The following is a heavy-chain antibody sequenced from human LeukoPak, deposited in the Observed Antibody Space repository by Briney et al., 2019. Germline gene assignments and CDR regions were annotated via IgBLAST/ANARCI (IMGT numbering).Heavy chain of an antibody. CDR2: IYPHDSDT. CDR3: ARQQGDYSTSYPFDY. Sequence: GESLQISCKGSGYSLTTYWIAWVRQMPGKGLEWMGIIYPHDSDTRYSPSFLGQVTISADKSFSTAYLQWSSLKASDTAIYYCARQQGDYSTSYPFDYWGQGTLVTVSS. CDR1: GYSLTTYW. V-gene: IGHV5-51*01. D-gene: IGHD6-13*01. J-gene: IGHJ4*02.